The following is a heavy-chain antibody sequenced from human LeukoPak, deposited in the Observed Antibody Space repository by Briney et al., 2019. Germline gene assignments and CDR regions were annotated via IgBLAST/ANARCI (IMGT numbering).Heavy chain of an antibody. CDR1: GGSISSDNW. Sequence: PSETLSLTCSVSGGSISSDNWWSWVRQPPGKGLAWIGEIYHSGSTNYNPSLKSRVTISVDKSKNQFSLKLSSVTAADTAVYYCARHLYSSGWYGWFDYWGQGTLVTVSS. CDR3: ARHLYSSGWYGWFDY. CDR2: IYHSGST. V-gene: IGHV4-4*02. D-gene: IGHD6-19*01. J-gene: IGHJ4*02.